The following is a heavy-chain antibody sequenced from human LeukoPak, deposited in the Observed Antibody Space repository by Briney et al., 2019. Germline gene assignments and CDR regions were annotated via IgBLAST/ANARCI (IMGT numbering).Heavy chain of an antibody. CDR3: ASSLDTTYYYYYYMDV. CDR2: IYHSGST. Sequence: SETLSLTCAVSGGSISSSNWWSWVRQPPGKGLEWIGEIYHSGSTNYNPSLKSRVTISVDKSKNQFSLKLSSVTAADTAVYYCASSLDTTYYYYYYMDVWGKGTTVTVSS. J-gene: IGHJ6*03. CDR1: GGSISSSNW. V-gene: IGHV4-4*02. D-gene: IGHD1-1*01.